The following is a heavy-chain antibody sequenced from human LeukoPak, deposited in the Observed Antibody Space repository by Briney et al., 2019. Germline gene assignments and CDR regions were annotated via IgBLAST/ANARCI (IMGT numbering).Heavy chain of an antibody. CDR3: ARLYPLVGASDY. Sequence: GGSLRLSCAASGFTVSSNYMSWVRQAPGKGLEWVSVIYSGGSTYYADSVKGRFTISRDNSKNTLYLQMNSPRAEDTAAYYCARLYPLVGASDYWGQGTLVTVSS. CDR1: GFTVSSNY. D-gene: IGHD1-26*01. J-gene: IGHJ4*02. V-gene: IGHV3-66*02. CDR2: IYSGGST.